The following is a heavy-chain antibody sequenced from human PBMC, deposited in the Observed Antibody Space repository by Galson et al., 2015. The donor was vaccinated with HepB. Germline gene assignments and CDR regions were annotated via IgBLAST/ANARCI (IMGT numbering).Heavy chain of an antibody. CDR1: GFTVSSNY. CDR3: ARLGGDSSSWFGPPYYYYYYMDV. V-gene: IGHV3-53*01. D-gene: IGHD6-13*01. J-gene: IGHJ6*03. Sequence: SLRLSCAASGFTVSSNYMSWAPQAPREGLEWVSVIYSGGSTYYADSVKGRFTISRDNSKNTLYLQMNSLRAEDTAVYYCARLGGDSSSWFGPPYYYYYYMDVWGKGTTVTVSS. CDR2: IYSGGST.